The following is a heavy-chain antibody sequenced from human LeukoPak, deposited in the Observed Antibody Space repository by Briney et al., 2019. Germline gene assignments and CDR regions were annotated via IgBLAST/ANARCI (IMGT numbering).Heavy chain of an antibody. CDR3: AKDRGLFEWLLRGQAFDI. CDR2: ISGSGGST. J-gene: IGHJ3*02. Sequence: PGGSLRLSCAASGFTFSSYAMSWVRQAPGKGLEWVSAISGSGGSTYYADSVKGRFTISRDNSKNTLYLQMNSLRAEDTAVYYCAKDRGLFEWLLRGQAFDIWGQGTMVTVSS. D-gene: IGHD3-9*01. V-gene: IGHV3-23*01. CDR1: GFTFSSYA.